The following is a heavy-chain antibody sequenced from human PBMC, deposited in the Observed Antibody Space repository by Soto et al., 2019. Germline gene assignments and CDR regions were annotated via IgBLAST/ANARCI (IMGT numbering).Heavy chain of an antibody. D-gene: IGHD2-15*01. J-gene: IGHJ4*02. Sequence: QMQLVQSGPEVKKPGTSVKVSCKASTFTFTSSAVQWVRQARGQRLEWIGWIVVGSGNTKYAQNFQERVTITRDMSSRTDYLELSSLRSEDTAVYYCAIHREVAIYYFDYWGQGILLTVSS. CDR2: IVVGSGNT. CDR3: AIHREVAIYYFDY. V-gene: IGHV1-58*01. CDR1: TFTFTSSA.